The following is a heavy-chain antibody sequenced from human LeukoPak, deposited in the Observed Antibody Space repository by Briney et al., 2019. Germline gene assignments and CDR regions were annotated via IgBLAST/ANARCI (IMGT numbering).Heavy chain of an antibody. CDR3: ARVQSFYGSGSYRYYFDY. CDR1: GFTFSSYE. V-gene: IGHV3-20*01. CDR2: INWNGGST. J-gene: IGHJ4*02. D-gene: IGHD3-10*01. Sequence: TGGSLRLSCAASGFTFSSYEMNWVRQAPGKGLEWVSGINWNGGSTGYADSVKGRFTISRDNAKNSLYLQMNSLRAEDTALYHCARVQSFYGSGSYRYYFDYWGQGTLVTVSS.